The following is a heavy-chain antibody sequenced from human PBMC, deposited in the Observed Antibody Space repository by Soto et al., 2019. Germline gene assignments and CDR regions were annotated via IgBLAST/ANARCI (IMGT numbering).Heavy chain of an antibody. D-gene: IGHD2-21*01. CDR2: INHSGST. CDR1: RASISNYY. V-gene: IGHV4-34*01. Sequence: SETLSLTCSVSRASISNYYWSWIRQPPGTGLEWIGEINHSGSTNYNPSLKSRVTISVDTSKNQFSLKLTSVTAADTAVYYCARDKIPGLFAYWGQGTLVTAPQ. CDR3: ARDKIPGLFAY. J-gene: IGHJ4*01.